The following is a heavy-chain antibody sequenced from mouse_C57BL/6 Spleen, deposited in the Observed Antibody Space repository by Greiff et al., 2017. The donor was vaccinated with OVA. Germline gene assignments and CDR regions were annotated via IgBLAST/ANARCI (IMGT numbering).Heavy chain of an antibody. CDR3: ARSLIITDYFDY. CDR1: GYAFTNYL. J-gene: IGHJ2*01. D-gene: IGHD1-1*01. CDR2: INPGSGGT. Sequence: VMLVESGAELVRPGTSVKVSCKASGYAFTNYLIEWVKQRPGQGLEWIGVINPGSGGTNYNEKFKGKATLTADKSSSTAYMQLSSLTSEDSAVYLCARSLIITDYFDYWGQGTTLTVSS. V-gene: IGHV1-54*01.